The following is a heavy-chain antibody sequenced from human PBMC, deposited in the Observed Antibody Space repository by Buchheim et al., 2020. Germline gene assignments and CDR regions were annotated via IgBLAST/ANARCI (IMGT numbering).Heavy chain of an antibody. CDR1: GYTFTSYD. J-gene: IGHJ6*02. D-gene: IGHD2-15*01. Sequence: QVQLVQSGAEVKKPGASVKVSCKASGYTFTSYDINWVRQATGQGLEWMGWMNPNSGNTGYAQKIQGRVTMTRNTSISLAYMELSSLRSEDTAVYYCAREREVGYCSGGSCYYYYYGMDVWGQGTT. CDR3: AREREVGYCSGGSCYYYYYGMDV. V-gene: IGHV1-8*01. CDR2: MNPNSGNT.